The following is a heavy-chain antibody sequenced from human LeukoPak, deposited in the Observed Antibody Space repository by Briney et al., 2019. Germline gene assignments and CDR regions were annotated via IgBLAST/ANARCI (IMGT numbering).Heavy chain of an antibody. D-gene: IGHD3-10*01. CDR2: INHSGST. J-gene: IGHJ4*02. V-gene: IGHV4-34*01. CDR3: ARDRLWFGELSEFDY. Sequence: PSETLSLTCAVYGGSFSGYYWSWLRQPPGQGLEWIGEINHSGSTNYNPSLKSRVTISVDTSKNQFSLKLSSVTAADTAVYYCARDRLWFGELSEFDYWGQGTLVTVSS. CDR1: GGSFSGYY.